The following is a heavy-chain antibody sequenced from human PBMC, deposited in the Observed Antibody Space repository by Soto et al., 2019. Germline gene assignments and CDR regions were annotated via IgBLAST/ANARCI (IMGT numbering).Heavy chain of an antibody. CDR3: ARTTLPASVLRFLEWPDAFDI. CDR2: IDWDDDK. J-gene: IGHJ3*02. CDR1: GFSLSTSGMC. D-gene: IGHD3-3*01. V-gene: IGHV2-70*01. Sequence: SGPTLVNPTQTLTLTCTFSGFSLSTSGMCVSWIRQPPGKALEWLALIDWDDDKYYSTSLKTRLTISKDTSKNQVVLTMTNMDPVDTATYYCARTTLPASVLRFLEWPDAFDIWGQGTMVTVSS.